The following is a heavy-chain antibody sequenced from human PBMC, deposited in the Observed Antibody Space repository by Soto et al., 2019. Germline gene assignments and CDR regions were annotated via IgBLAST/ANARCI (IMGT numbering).Heavy chain of an antibody. Sequence: PGGSLRLSCAASGFTFSDYGIHWVRRAPGKGLEWVAVISYDASNKYYADSVKGRFTISRDNSKNTLYLQMNSLRAEDTAVYYCAKPEGYSHGFNKKEHPTLFDYWGQGTLVTVSS. D-gene: IGHD5-18*01. J-gene: IGHJ4*02. CDR3: AKPEGYSHGFNKKEHPTLFDY. V-gene: IGHV3-30*18. CDR1: GFTFSDYG. CDR2: ISYDASNK.